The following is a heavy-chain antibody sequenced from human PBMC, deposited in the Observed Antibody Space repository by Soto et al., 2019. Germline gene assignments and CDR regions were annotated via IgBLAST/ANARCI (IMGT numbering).Heavy chain of an antibody. J-gene: IGHJ3*01. CDR1: GFPFNTYA. CDR3: VKDRMSYNYVWDPFDV. CDR2: IGGGGADT. V-gene: IGHV3-23*01. D-gene: IGHD3-16*01. Sequence: PGGSLRLSCAASGFPFNTYAMSWVRQAPGKGLEWVSGIGGGGADTNYADSVTGRFTISRDDSKSTLFLQMNSLRAEDTAVYYCVKDRMSYNYVWDPFDVWGHGTLVNVSS.